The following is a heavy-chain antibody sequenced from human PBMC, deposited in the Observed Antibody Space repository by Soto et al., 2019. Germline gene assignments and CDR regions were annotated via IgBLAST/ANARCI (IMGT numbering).Heavy chain of an antibody. CDR2: IDPSDSYT. D-gene: IGHD2-2*01. J-gene: IGHJ6*02. CDR3: ARLVPAHHYYYYGMDV. CDR1: GYSFTSYW. Sequence: GESLKISCKGSGYSFTSYWISWVRQMPGKGLEWMGRIDPSDSYTNYSPSFQGHVTISADKSISTAYLQWSSLKASDTAMYYCARLVPAHHYYYYGMDVWGQGTAVNVS. V-gene: IGHV5-10-1*01.